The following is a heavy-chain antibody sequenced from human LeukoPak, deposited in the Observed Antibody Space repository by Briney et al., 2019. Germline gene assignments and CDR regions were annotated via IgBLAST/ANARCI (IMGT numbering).Heavy chain of an antibody. V-gene: IGHV1-2*02. CDR2: ISPNSGGT. CDR3: ARQYCSSITCFYYFDY. Sequence: GASVKVSCKASGDTFTGYYMHWVRQAPGQGLEWMGWISPNSGGTNYAQKFQGRVTMTRDTSISTAYMELSRLRSDDTAVYYCARQYCSSITCFYYFDYWGQGTLVTVSS. CDR1: GDTFTGYY. D-gene: IGHD2-2*01. J-gene: IGHJ4*02.